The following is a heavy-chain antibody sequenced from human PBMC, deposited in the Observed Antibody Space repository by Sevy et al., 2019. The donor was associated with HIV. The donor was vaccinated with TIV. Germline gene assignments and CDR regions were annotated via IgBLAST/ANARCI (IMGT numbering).Heavy chain of an antibody. V-gene: IGHV3-53*01. CDR3: ARGNCSGGSCYRYYYYYYMDV. CDR2: IYSGGTT. J-gene: IGHJ6*03. D-gene: IGHD2-15*01. Sequence: GGSLRLSCAASGFTVSSNYMSWVRQAPGKGLEWVSLIYSGGTTYYADSVKGRFTISRDNSKNTLYLQMNRLRAEDTAVYYCARGNCSGGSCYRYYYYYYMDVWGTGTTVTVSS. CDR1: GFTVSSNY.